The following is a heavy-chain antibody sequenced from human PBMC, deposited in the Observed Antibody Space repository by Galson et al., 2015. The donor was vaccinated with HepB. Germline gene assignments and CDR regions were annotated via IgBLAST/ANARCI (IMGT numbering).Heavy chain of an antibody. J-gene: IGHJ6*02. Sequence: SVKVSCKASGGTFSSYAISWVRQAPGQGLEWMGGIIPIFGTANYAQKFQGRVTITADKSTSTAYMELSSLRSEDTAVYYCATHRRHIVVVPAARYYYYYYGMDVWGQGTTVTVSS. CDR1: GGTFSSYA. D-gene: IGHD2-2*01. CDR3: ATHRRHIVVVPAARYYYYYYGMDV. V-gene: IGHV1-69*06. CDR2: IIPIFGTA.